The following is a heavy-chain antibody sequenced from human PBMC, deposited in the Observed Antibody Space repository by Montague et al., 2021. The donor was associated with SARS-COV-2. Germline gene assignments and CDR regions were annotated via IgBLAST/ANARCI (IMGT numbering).Heavy chain of an antibody. J-gene: IGHJ4*02. CDR3: ARSPRGSGTGWLDY. D-gene: IGHD3/OR15-3a*01. V-gene: IGHV3-7*01. CDR2: INQDETAK. Sequence: SLRLSCAASGFTSGDYQMTWVRQAPGKGLQWVANINQDETAKTYVDSVKGRFTISRDNAKNSLILQMNSLKAEDTAVYYCARSPRGSGTGWLDYWGQGTLVTVSS. CDR1: GFTSGDYQ.